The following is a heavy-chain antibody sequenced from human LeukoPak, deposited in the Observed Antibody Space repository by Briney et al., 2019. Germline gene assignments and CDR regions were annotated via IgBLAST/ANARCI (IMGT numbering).Heavy chain of an antibody. CDR3: ARQLGRAYFDY. Sequence: SETLSLTCTVSGGSISSSSYYWGWIRQPPGKGLEWIGSIYYSGSTYYNPSLKSRVTISVDTSKNQFSLKLSSVTAADTAVYYCARQLGRAYFDYWGQGTLVTVSS. J-gene: IGHJ4*02. V-gene: IGHV4-39*01. CDR1: GGSISSSSYY. D-gene: IGHD7-27*01. CDR2: IYYSGST.